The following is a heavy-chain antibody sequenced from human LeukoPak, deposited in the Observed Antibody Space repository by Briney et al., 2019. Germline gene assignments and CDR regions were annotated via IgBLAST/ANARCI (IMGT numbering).Heavy chain of an antibody. CDR3: ASTLAEWELLF. V-gene: IGHV3-23*01. CDR2: ISGSGGST. Sequence: GGSLRLSCAASGFTFSSYAMSWVRQAPGEGLEWVSAISGSGGSTYYADSVKGRFTISRDNSKNTLYLQMNSLRAEDTAVYYCASTLAEWELLFWGQGTLVTVSS. J-gene: IGHJ1*01. CDR1: GFTFSSYA. D-gene: IGHD1-26*01.